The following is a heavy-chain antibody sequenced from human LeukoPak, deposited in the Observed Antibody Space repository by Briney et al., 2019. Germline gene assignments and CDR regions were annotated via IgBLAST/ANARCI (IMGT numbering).Heavy chain of an antibody. Sequence: SETLSLTCAVYGGSFSGYYWSWIRQPPGKGLEWIGEINHSGSTNYNPSLKSRVTISVDTSKNQFSLKLSSVTAADTAVYYCARERARRALEAFDTWGQGTMVTVSS. D-gene: IGHD3-3*01. CDR1: GGSFSGYY. V-gene: IGHV4-34*01. CDR2: INHSGST. J-gene: IGHJ3*02. CDR3: ARERARRALEAFDT.